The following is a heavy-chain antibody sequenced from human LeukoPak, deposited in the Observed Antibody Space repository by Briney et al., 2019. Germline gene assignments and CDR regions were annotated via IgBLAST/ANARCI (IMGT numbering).Heavy chain of an antibody. Sequence: GGSLRLSCAASGFTVSSNYMSWVRQAPGKGLEWVSVIYSGGNTYYADSVKGRFTISRDNSKNTLYLRMNSLRAEDTAVYYCAKDVMVIGPFDYWGQGTLVTVSS. CDR2: IYSGGNT. CDR3: AKDVMVIGPFDY. CDR1: GFTVSSNY. V-gene: IGHV3-53*01. D-gene: IGHD3-22*01. J-gene: IGHJ4*02.